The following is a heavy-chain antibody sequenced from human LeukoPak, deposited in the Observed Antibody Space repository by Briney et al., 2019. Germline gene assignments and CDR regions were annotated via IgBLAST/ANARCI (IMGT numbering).Heavy chain of an antibody. CDR2: INPNSGGT. V-gene: IGHV1-2*06. CDR1: GYTFTGYY. CDR3: ARYYYDSSGYYWYFDY. D-gene: IGHD3-22*01. Sequence: ASVKVSCKASGYTFTGYYMHWVRQAPGQGLEWMGRINPNSGGTNYAQKFQGRVTMTRDTSISTAYMELSRLRSDDTAVYHCARYYYDSSGYYWYFDYWGQGTLVTVSS. J-gene: IGHJ4*02.